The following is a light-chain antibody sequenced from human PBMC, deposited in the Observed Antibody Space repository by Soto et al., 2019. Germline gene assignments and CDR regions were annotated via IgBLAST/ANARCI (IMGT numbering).Light chain of an antibody. CDR3: TSYTSSSSYV. CDR2: DVS. J-gene: IGLJ1*01. CDR1: SSDVGGYNY. Sequence: QSVLTQPASVSGSPGQSITISCTGASSDVGGYNYVSWYQQLPGKAPNLMSYDVSNRPSGVSNRFSGSKSGNTASLTISGLQSEDEADYYCTSYTSSSSYVFGTGTKLTVL. V-gene: IGLV2-14*01.